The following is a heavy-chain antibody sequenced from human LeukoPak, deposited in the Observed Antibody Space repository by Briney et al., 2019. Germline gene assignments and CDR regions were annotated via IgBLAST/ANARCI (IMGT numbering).Heavy chain of an antibody. D-gene: IGHD3-22*01. Sequence: SSETLSLTCTVSGGSISSYYWSWIRQPAGKGLEWIGRIYTSGSTNYNPSLKSRVTMSVDTSKNQFSLKLTSVTAADTAVYYCARESGYYDRSGYFHYFDYWGQGSLVTVSS. J-gene: IGHJ4*02. V-gene: IGHV4-4*07. CDR2: IYTSGST. CDR3: ARESGYYDRSGYFHYFDY. CDR1: GGSISSYY.